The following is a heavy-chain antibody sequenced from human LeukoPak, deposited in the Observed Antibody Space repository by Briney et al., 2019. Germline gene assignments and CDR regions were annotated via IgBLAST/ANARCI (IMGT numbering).Heavy chain of an antibody. D-gene: IGHD2-15*01. CDR1: GYTFTTYG. Sequence: GASVKVSCKASGYTFTTYGISWVRQVPGQGLEWMGSISPYNGNTNYAQRLQGRVTMTTDTSTSTAYMELRSLRSDDTAVYYCARDRAVVVAATDYWGQGTLVTVSS. J-gene: IGHJ4*02. V-gene: IGHV1-18*01. CDR3: ARDRAVVVAATDY. CDR2: ISPYNGNT.